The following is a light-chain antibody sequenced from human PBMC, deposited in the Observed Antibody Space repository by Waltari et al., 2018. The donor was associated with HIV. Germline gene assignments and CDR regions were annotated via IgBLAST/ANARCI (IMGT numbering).Light chain of an antibody. CDR1: ALPKQY. J-gene: IGLJ3*02. V-gene: IGLV3-25*03. Sequence: SYELTQPPSVSVSPGQTARITCSGDALPKQYAYWYQQKPGQAPVVVIYKDSERPPGIPERFSGSSSGTTVTLTISGVQAEDEADYYCQSADSSGIYWVFGGGTKLTVL. CDR2: KDS. CDR3: QSADSSGIYWV.